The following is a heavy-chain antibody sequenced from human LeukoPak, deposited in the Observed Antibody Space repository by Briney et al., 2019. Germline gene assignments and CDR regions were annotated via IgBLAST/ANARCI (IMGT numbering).Heavy chain of an antibody. CDR2: IIPIFGTA. Sequence: SVTVSFTCSGGTFSIYAISWVRQAPGQGREWMGGIIPIFGTANYAQKFQRRVTITADNSTSTAYMELSSLRSEDTAVYYCARHQKPTEVLRYFDWLSPFYYWGQGTLVTVSS. D-gene: IGHD3-9*01. CDR3: ARHQKPTEVLRYFDWLSPFYY. V-gene: IGHV1-69*06. J-gene: IGHJ4*02. CDR1: GGTFSIYA.